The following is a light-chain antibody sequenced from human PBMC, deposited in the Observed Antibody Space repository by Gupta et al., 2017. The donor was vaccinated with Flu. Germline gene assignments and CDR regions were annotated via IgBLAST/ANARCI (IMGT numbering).Light chain of an antibody. V-gene: IGKV1-39*01. CDR2: GAS. CDR1: QSVSNF. Sequence: DIQMTQSPSSLSASVGDRVTITCRASQSVSNFLNWYQQKPGKAPKLLIYGASTLQGGVPSRFIGSGSGTDFTLTINRLQPEDFATYYCQQGYSTPQTFGRGTTVEIK. CDR3: QQGYSTPQT. J-gene: IGKJ4*02.